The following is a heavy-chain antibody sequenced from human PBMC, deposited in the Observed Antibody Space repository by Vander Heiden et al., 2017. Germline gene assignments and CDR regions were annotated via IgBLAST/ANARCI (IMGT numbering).Heavy chain of an antibody. CDR2: ISWNSGSI. D-gene: IGHD6-25*01. CDR3: AKDIGDSSAPHYYYGMDV. CDR1: GFPFVDYA. J-gene: IGHJ6*02. V-gene: IGHV3-9*01. Sequence: EVQLVESGGGLVQPGRSLRLSCSASGFPFVDYAMHWVRQAPGKGLEWVSGISWNSGSIGYADSVKGRFTISRDNAKNSLYLQMNSLRAEDTALYYCAKDIGDSSAPHYYYGMDVWGQGTTVTVSS.